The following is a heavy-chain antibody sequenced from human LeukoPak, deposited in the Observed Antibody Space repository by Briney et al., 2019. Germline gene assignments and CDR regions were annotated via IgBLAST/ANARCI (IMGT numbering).Heavy chain of an antibody. Sequence: GGSLRLSCAASGFTFSTYWMGWVRQAPGMGLEWVATIKQDGSVKHYVDSVEGRFTISRDNAKNSLFLQMNSLRAEDTAVYYCAGARGWEFSSWGQGTLVTVSS. CDR1: GFTFSTYW. CDR3: AGARGWEFSS. D-gene: IGHD1-26*01. J-gene: IGHJ5*02. CDR2: IKQDGSVK. V-gene: IGHV3-7*01.